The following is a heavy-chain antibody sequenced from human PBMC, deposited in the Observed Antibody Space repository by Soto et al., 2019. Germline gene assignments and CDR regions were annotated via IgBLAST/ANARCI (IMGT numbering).Heavy chain of an antibody. J-gene: IGHJ6*04. CDR1: GGTFSSYA. CDR2: IIPIFGTA. Sequence: QVQLVQSGAEVKKPGSSVKVSCKASGGTFSSYAISWVRQAPGQWLECMGGIIPIFGTANYAQKFQGRVTITADESTSTAYMELIILRSEDTAVYYCARLRSWVWLARYYYYCMYVWGKGTTVTVSS. CDR3: ARLRSWVWLARYYYYCMYV. D-gene: IGHD3-3*01. V-gene: IGHV1-69*01.